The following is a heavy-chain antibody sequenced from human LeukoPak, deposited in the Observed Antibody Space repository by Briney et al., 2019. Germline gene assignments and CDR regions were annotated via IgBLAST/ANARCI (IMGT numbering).Heavy chain of an antibody. CDR2: IIPIFGTA. Sequence: ASVKVSCKASAYTFTGYYIHWVRQAPGQGLEWMGGIIPIFGTANYAQKFQGRVTITADESTSTAYMGLSSLRSEDTAVYYCARDFCSTSCNLGYWGQGTLATVSS. D-gene: IGHD2-2*01. V-gene: IGHV1-69*13. CDR1: AYTFTGYY. J-gene: IGHJ4*02. CDR3: ARDFCSTSCNLGY.